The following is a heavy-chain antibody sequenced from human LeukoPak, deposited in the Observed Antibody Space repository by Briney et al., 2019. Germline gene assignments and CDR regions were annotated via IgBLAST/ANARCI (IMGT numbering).Heavy chain of an antibody. CDR3: ARVGSSYIDY. Sequence: SETLSLTCTVSGYSISSGYYWGWIRQPPGKGLEWIGSIYHSGSTYYNPSLKSRATISVDTSKNQFSLKLSSVTAADTAVYYCARVGSSYIDYWGQGTLVTVSS. CDR1: GYSISSGYY. J-gene: IGHJ4*02. V-gene: IGHV4-38-2*02. CDR2: IYHSGST.